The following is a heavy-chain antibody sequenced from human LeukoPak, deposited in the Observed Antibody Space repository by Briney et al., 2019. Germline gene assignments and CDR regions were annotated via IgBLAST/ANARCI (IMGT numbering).Heavy chain of an antibody. V-gene: IGHV3-66*01. Sequence: HPGGSLRLSCAASGFTFSSYAMSWVRQAPGKGLEWVSVIYSGGSTFYADSVKGRFTISRDNSKNTLYLQMNSLRAEDTAVYYCASDSYSPEYFQHWGQGTLVTVSS. CDR1: GFTFSSYA. CDR3: ASDSYSPEYFQH. J-gene: IGHJ1*01. CDR2: IYSGGST. D-gene: IGHD2-15*01.